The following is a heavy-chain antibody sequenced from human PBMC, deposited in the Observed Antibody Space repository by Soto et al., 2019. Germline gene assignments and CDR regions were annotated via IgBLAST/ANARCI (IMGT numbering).Heavy chain of an antibody. CDR2: TIPIFGTA. J-gene: IGHJ4*02. D-gene: IGHD3-3*01. V-gene: IGHV1-69*13. CDR3: ARGTIFGVVIQQN. Sequence: SVKVSCKASGGTFSSYAISWVRQAPGQGLEWMGGTIPIFGTANYAQKFQGRVTITADESTSTAYMELSSLRSEDTVVYYCARGTIFGVVIQQNWGQGTLVTVSS. CDR1: GGTFSSYA.